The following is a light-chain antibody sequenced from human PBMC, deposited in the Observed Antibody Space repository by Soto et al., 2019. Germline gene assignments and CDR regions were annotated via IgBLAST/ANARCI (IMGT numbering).Light chain of an antibody. J-gene: IGKJ1*01. CDR2: GAS. CDR1: QSVGSN. V-gene: IGKV3-15*01. Sequence: EIVMTQSPATLSVSPGERATLSCRASQSVGSNLAWYQQKPGQAPRLLIYGASTRATGIPARFSGSGSGTEFTLTISSLQSEDFAIYFXQQYNXWPPDRTFGQGTKVEIK. CDR3: QQYNXWPPDRT.